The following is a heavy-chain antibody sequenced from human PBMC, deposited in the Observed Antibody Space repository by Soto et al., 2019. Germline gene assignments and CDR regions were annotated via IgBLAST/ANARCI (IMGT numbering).Heavy chain of an antibody. J-gene: IGHJ4*02. V-gene: IGHV4-34*01. D-gene: IGHD2-8*02. CDR1: GGSFSGYY. Sequence: QVQLQQWGAGLLKPSETLSLTCAVYGGSFSGYYWIWIRQPPGTGLEWIGEINHSGSTNYNPSLKSRVTIAVDTSKKQFSLKLTSVTAADTAVYYCARDKITGLFDYWGQGTLVTVSS. CDR2: INHSGST. CDR3: ARDKITGLFDY.